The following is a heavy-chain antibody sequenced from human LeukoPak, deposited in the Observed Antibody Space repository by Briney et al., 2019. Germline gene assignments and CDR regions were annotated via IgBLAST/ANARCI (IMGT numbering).Heavy chain of an antibody. J-gene: IGHJ4*02. Sequence: KTSETLSLTCAVSGGSISSGGYSWSWIRQPPGKGLEWIGYIYHRGSTYYNPSLKNRVTISVDRSKNQFSLKLSSVTAADTAVYFCARTQYYYDNSGYLRASNFFDSWGQGTLVTVSS. CDR2: IYHRGST. V-gene: IGHV4-30-2*01. CDR3: ARTQYYYDNSGYLRASNFFDS. CDR1: GGSISSGGYS. D-gene: IGHD3-22*01.